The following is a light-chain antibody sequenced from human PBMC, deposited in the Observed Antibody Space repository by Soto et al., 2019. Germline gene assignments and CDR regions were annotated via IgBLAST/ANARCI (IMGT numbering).Light chain of an antibody. J-gene: IGLJ3*02. CDR2: EVS. CDR3: SSYTSTSTWL. V-gene: IGLV2-14*01. CDR1: SSDVGGYNY. Sequence: QSALTQPASVSGSPGQSITISCTGTSSDVGGYNYVSWYQQHPGKAPKLMIYEVSNRPSGVSNRFSGSKSGNTASLTISGRQAEDEADYYCSSYTSTSTWLFGGGTKLTVL.